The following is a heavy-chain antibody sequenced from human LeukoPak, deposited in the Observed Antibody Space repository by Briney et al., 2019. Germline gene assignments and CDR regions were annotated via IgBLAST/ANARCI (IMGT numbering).Heavy chain of an antibody. V-gene: IGHV1-2*02. CDR2: INPNSGGT. CDR3: ARSKYCGGDCPSDY. J-gene: IGHJ4*02. Sequence: ASVKVSCKASGYTFTGYYMHWVRQAPGQGLEWMGWINPNSGGTNYAQKFQGRVTMTRDTSISTAYMELSRLRSDDTAVYYCARSKYCGGDCPSDYWGQGTLVTVSS. CDR1: GYTFTGYY. D-gene: IGHD2-21*02.